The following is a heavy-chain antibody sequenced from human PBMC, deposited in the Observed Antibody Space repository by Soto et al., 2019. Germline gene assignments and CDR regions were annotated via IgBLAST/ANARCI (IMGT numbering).Heavy chain of an antibody. CDR3: AKDVEMADNYAFFDY. CDR2: ISGSGGST. J-gene: IGHJ4*02. CDR1: GFTFSSYA. D-gene: IGHD3-16*01. Sequence: LRRSCAASGFTFSSYAMSWVRQAPGKGLEWVSAISGSGGSTYYADSVKGRFTISRDNSKNTLYLQMNSLRAEDTAVYYCAKDVEMADNYAFFDYWGQGTLVTVSS. V-gene: IGHV3-23*01.